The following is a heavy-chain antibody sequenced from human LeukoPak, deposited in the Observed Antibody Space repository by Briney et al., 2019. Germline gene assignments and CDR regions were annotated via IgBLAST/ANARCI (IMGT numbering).Heavy chain of an antibody. D-gene: IGHD2-15*01. CDR1: GDSVSSNSSP. CDR3: ARGYSGMIDQ. Sequence: PALSLTCPSSGDSVSSNSSPWNWIRQSPSRGLEWLGRTYYRSKWHNRYALSVKSRITINADTSKNHFSLQLNSVTPEDTAVYYCARGYSGMIDQWGQGTLVTVSS. CDR2: TYYRSKWHN. J-gene: IGHJ4*02. V-gene: IGHV6-1*01.